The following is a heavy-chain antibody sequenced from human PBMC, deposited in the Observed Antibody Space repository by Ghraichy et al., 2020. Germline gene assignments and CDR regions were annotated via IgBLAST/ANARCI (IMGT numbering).Heavy chain of an antibody. D-gene: IGHD6-19*01. CDR2: IKQDGSEK. CDR1: GFTFSSDW. J-gene: IGHJ4*02. Sequence: GESLNISCAASGFTFSSDWMSWVRQAPGKWLEWVANIKQDGSEKYYVDSVKGRFTISRDNAKNSLYLQMNSLRAEDTAVYYCARGSSSGWYVDYYFDYWGQGTLVTVSS. V-gene: IGHV3-7*01. CDR3: ARGSSSGWYVDYYFDY.